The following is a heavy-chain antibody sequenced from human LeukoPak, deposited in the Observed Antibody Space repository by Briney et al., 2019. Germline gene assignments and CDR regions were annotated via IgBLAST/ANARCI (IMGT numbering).Heavy chain of an antibody. D-gene: IGHD6-13*01. J-gene: IGHJ4*02. CDR1: GFTFSNYW. Sequence: GGSLRLSCAASGFTFSNYWMSWVRQAPGKGLEWVANIKQDGSEKYYVDSVKGRFTISRDNAKNSLYLQMNSLRAEDTALYYCAKEGLIAAAGPFDYWGRGTLVTVSS. V-gene: IGHV3-7*03. CDR3: AKEGLIAAAGPFDY. CDR2: IKQDGSEK.